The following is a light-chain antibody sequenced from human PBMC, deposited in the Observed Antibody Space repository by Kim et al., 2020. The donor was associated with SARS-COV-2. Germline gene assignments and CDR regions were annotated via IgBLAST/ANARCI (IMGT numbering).Light chain of an antibody. V-gene: IGKV3-20*01. CDR2: GAS. CDR1: QSVSSSY. Sequence: SAGDSATLSCRASQSVSSSYLAWSQPTPGQAPRLLIYGASSRATGIPARFSGSGSGTDFTLTISRLEPEDFAVYCCQKYGSSPRTFGQGTKVDI. CDR3: QKYGSSPRT. J-gene: IGKJ1*01.